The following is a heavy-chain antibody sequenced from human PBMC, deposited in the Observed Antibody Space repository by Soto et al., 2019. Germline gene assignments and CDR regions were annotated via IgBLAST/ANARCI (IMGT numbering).Heavy chain of an antibody. V-gene: IGHV3-48*01. Sequence: EVQLVEYVGDLVQPGGSLRLSCAASGFTVSSYSMNWVRQAPGKGLEWVSYISSSSSTIYYADSVKGRFTISRDNAKNSLYLQMNSLRAEDTAVYYCARREYSGYDAWGQGTLVTVSS. CDR3: ARREYSGYDA. CDR2: ISSSSSTI. J-gene: IGHJ5*02. CDR1: GFTVSSYS. D-gene: IGHD5-12*01.